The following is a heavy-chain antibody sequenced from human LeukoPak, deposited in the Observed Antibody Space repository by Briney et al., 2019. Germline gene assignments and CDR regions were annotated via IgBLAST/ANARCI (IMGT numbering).Heavy chain of an antibody. Sequence: GGSLTLSCPASGFTFSSYSMNWVRQAPANGLERVSSIISSSSYIYYADSVKGRFTISRDNAKNSLYLQMNSLRAEDTAVYYCAGNYGSGSYYWSYYYYGMDVWGQGTTVTVSS. CDR3: AGNYGSGSYYWSYYYYGMDV. CDR2: IISSSSYI. J-gene: IGHJ6*02. V-gene: IGHV3-21*01. CDR1: GFTFSSYS. D-gene: IGHD3-10*01.